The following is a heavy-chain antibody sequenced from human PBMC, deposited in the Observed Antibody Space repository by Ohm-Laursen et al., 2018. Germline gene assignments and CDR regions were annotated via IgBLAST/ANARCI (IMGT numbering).Heavy chain of an antibody. CDR2: LMWNSDRK. CDR3: FSGPSWEI. Sequence: SLRLSCAASGFTFGDYAMHWVRQATGKGLEWVSGLMWNSDRKQYADSVKGRFTVSRDNAKNSLYLQMNSLRAEDTAVYYCFSGPSWEIWGQGAMVTVSS. J-gene: IGHJ3*02. D-gene: IGHD1-26*01. V-gene: IGHV3-9*01. CDR1: GFTFGDYA.